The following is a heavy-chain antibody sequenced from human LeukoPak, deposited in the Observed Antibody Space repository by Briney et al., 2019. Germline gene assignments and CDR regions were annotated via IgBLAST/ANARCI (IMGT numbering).Heavy chain of an antibody. Sequence: GGSLRLSCAASGFTFSSCAMSWVRQAPGKGLEWVSDIGGSGGTTYYADSVKGRFTISRDNSKNTLYLQMINLRAEDTAIYYCARDPGAAADSYFDSWGPGTLVTVPS. V-gene: IGHV3-23*01. CDR1: GFTFSSCA. D-gene: IGHD6-13*01. CDR3: ARDPGAAADSYFDS. J-gene: IGHJ4*02. CDR2: IGGSGGTT.